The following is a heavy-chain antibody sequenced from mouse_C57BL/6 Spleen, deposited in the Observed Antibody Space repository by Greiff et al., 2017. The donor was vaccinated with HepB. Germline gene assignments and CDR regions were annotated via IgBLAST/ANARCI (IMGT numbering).Heavy chain of an antibody. CDR2: INPGSGGT. D-gene: IGHD4-1*01. CDR3: ARSNWEVYAMDY. Sequence: QVQLKQSGAELVRPGTSVKVSCKASGYAFTNYLIEWVKQRPGQGLEWIGVINPGSGGTNYNEKFKGKATLTADKSSSTAYMQLSSLTYEDAAVCFCARSNWEVYAMDYWGQGTSVTVSS. V-gene: IGHV1-54*01. CDR1: GYAFTNYL. J-gene: IGHJ4*01.